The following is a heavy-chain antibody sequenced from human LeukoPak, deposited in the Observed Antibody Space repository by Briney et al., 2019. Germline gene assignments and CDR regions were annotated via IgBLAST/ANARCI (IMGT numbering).Heavy chain of an antibody. Sequence: PGGSLRLSCAASGFTFSSYGMNWVRQAPGEGLEWVSSISTSSSYIYYADSVKGRFTISRDNAKDSLFLQMNSLRADDTAVYSSSSDAFDIWGQGTMVTVSS. CDR1: GFTFSSYG. CDR3: SSDAFDI. J-gene: IGHJ3*02. CDR2: ISTSSSYI. V-gene: IGHV3-21*01. D-gene: IGHD6-6*01.